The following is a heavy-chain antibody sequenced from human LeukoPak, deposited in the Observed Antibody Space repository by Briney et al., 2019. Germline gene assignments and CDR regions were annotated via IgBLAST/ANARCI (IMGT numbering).Heavy chain of an antibody. J-gene: IGHJ6*02. CDR2: IYYGGSV. Sequence: SETLSLTCTVSGGSISSFYWSWIREPPGKGLEWIGYIYYGGSVNYNTSLKSRVTISVDASKNQFSLKLSSVTAADTAVYYCAREERYSSSWGRYYYYVMDVGGQGTTVTVSS. V-gene: IGHV4-59*12. CDR1: GGSISSFY. D-gene: IGHD6-13*01. CDR3: AREERYSSSWGRYYYYVMDV.